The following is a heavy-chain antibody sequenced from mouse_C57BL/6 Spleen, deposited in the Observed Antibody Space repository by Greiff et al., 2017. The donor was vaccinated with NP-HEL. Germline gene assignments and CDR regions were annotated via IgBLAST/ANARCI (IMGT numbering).Heavy chain of an antibody. Sequence: VKPGASVKMSCKASGYTFTDYNMHWVKQSHGKSLEWIGYINPNNGGTSYNQKFKGKATLTVNKSSSTAYMELRSLTSEDSAVYYCVDGYYVGFAYWGQGTLVTVSA. CDR2: INPNNGGT. D-gene: IGHD2-3*01. J-gene: IGHJ3*01. V-gene: IGHV1-22*01. CDR1: GYTFTDYN. CDR3: VDGYYVGFAY.